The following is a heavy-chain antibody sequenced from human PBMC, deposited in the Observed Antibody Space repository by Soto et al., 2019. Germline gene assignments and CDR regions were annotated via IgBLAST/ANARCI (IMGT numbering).Heavy chain of an antibody. CDR1: GFTFSSYR. D-gene: IGHD3-3*01. V-gene: IGHV3-7*03. J-gene: IGHJ5*02. CDR3: AKDGPEACYDSWSGHRNWFDP. Sequence: PGGSRRLSCAASGFTFSSYRMSWVRQAPGKGLEWVANIKQDGSEKYYVDSVKGRFTISRDNAKNSLYLQMNSLRAEDTAVYYCAKDGPEACYDSWSGHRNWFDPWGQGTLVTVSS. CDR2: IKQDGSEK.